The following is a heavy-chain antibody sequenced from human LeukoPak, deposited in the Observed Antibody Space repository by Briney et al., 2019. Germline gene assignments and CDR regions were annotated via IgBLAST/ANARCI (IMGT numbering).Heavy chain of an antibody. D-gene: IGHD3-10*01. V-gene: IGHV4-59*08. J-gene: IGHJ4*02. CDR2: VYNSGST. Sequence: PSETLSLTCTVSGGSMSSYYWSWIRQPPGKGVEWIAYVYNSGSTNYNPSLKSRVTISVDTSKNQFSLDLFTVTAADTAVYYCARHLVYGSGTQPYFDYWGQGTLVTVSS. CDR3: ARHLVYGSGTQPYFDY. CDR1: GGSMSSYY.